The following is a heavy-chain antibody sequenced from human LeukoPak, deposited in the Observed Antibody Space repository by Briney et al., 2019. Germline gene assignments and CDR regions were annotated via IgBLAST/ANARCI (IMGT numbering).Heavy chain of an antibody. D-gene: IGHD4/OR15-4a*01. Sequence: PGGSLRLSCAASGFTFSSYDMHWVRQAPGKGLEWVSAIGTAGDTYYPGSVKGRFTISRENAKNSLYLQMNSLRAGDTAVYYCAREGGYGEGDAFDIWGQGTMVTVSS. CDR2: IGTAGDT. J-gene: IGHJ3*02. CDR1: GFTFSSYD. CDR3: AREGGYGEGDAFDI. V-gene: IGHV3-13*01.